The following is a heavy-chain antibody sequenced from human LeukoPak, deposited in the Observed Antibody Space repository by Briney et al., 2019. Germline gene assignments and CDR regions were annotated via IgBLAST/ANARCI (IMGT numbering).Heavy chain of an antibody. CDR3: ARATYYYGSGSYRRKNWFDP. V-gene: IGHV4-31*03. J-gene: IGHJ5*02. CDR1: GGSISSADYY. CDR2: IAYTGST. Sequence: SETLSLTCSVSGGSISSADYYWSWIRQHPEKGLEWIGCIAYTGSTYYNPSLKSRVSISADTSTNQFSLKLSSVTAADTAVYYCARATYYYGSGSYRRKNWFDPWGQGTLVTVSP. D-gene: IGHD3-10*01.